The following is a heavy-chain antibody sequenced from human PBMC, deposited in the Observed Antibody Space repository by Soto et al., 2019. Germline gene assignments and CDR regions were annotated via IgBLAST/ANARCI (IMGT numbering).Heavy chain of an antibody. V-gene: IGHV6-1*01. CDR1: GDSVSSNSAG. CDR2: TYYRSKWYY. Sequence: SQTLSLTCAITGDSVSSNSAGWSWVRQSPSRGLEWLGRTYYRSKWYYEYAVSVRGRITINPDTSKNQYSLQLNSVTPEDTAVYYCARTKSVFDYWGQGTLVTVSS. CDR3: ARTKSVFDY. J-gene: IGHJ4*02.